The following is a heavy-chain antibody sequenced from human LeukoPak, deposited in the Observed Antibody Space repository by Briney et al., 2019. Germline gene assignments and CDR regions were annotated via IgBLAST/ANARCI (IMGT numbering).Heavy chain of an antibody. CDR3: AKVRGVNSPLDY. CDR1: GFTFSSYS. J-gene: IGHJ4*02. V-gene: IGHV3-21*04. D-gene: IGHD3-10*01. Sequence: GGSLRLSCAASGFTFSSYSMNWVRLAPGKGLEWVSSISGSSSYIYYADSVKGRFTISRDNAKNSLYVQMNSLRAEDTAVYYCAKVRGVNSPLDYWGQGTLVTVSS. CDR2: ISGSSSYI.